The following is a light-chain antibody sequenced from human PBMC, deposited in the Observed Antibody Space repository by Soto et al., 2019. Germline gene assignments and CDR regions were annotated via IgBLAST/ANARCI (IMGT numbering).Light chain of an antibody. CDR2: GAS. Sequence: EVVLTQSPDTLSLSPGETATLSCRASQSVDRYVAWYQQKPGQAPRLLIYGASTRAPGFPARFSGSGSGTDFTLTISSLQSEDFAVYYCQQYNNWPWTFGQGTKVDI. CDR1: QSVDRY. J-gene: IGKJ1*01. V-gene: IGKV3-15*01. CDR3: QQYNNWPWT.